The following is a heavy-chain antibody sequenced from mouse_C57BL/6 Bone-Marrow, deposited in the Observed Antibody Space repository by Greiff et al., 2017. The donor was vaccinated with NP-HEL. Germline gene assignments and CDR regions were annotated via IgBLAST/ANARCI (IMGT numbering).Heavy chain of an antibody. CDR3: ARSPVVYFDY. J-gene: IGHJ2*01. CDR2: IYPGGGYT. CDR1: GYTFTNYW. V-gene: IGHV1-63*01. D-gene: IGHD1-1*01. Sequence: QVQLQQSGAELVRPGTSVTMSCKASGYTFTNYWIGWAKQRPGHGLEWIGDIYPGGGYTNYNEKFKGKATLTADKSSSTAYMQFSSLTSEDSAIYYCARSPVVYFDYWGPGTTLTVSS.